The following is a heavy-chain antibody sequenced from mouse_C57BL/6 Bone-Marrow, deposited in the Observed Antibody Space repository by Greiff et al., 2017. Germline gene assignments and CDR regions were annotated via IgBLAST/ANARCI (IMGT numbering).Heavy chain of an antibody. V-gene: IGHV1-69*01. CDR1: GYTFTSYW. CDR2: LDPSDSYT. CDR3: AREQMNYVGFAY. Sequence: QVQLQQPGAELVMPGASVKLSCKASGYTFTSYWMHWVKQRPGQGLEWIGELDPSDSYTNYNQKFKGKSTLTVDKSSSTAYMQLSSLTSEDSAVYYCAREQMNYVGFAYWGQGTLVTVSA. D-gene: IGHD1-1*01. J-gene: IGHJ3*01.